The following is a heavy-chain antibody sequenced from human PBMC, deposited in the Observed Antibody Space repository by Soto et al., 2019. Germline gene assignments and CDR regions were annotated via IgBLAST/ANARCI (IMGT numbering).Heavy chain of an antibody. V-gene: IGHV1-18*01. CDR1: GYGFTTYD. J-gene: IGHJ4*02. CDR2: ISAHNGNT. D-gene: IGHD1-1*01. CDR3: ARRRYGDY. Sequence: QVHLVQSGAEVKKSGASVKVSCKGSGYGFTTYDITWVRQAPGQGLEWMAWISAHNGNTDYAQKLQGRVTVTRDTSTRTAYMELRSLRSDDTAVYYCARRRYGDYWGQGALVTVSS.